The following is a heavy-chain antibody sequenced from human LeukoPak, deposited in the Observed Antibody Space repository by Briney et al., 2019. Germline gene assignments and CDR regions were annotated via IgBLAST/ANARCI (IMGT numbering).Heavy chain of an antibody. V-gene: IGHV1-69*13. CDR3: ARKLRLGGNWFDP. CDR2: IIPISGTT. J-gene: IGHJ5*02. Sequence: SVKVSCKTSGGTFTSYAITWVRQAPGQGLEWMGKIIPISGTTNYAQKFQGRVTFTADESTRPAYVELSSLRSEDTALYYCARKLRLGGNWFDPWGQGTLVTVSS. D-gene: IGHD1-26*01. CDR1: GGTFTSYA.